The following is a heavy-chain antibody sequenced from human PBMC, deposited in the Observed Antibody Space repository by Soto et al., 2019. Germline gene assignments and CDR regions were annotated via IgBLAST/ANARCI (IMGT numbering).Heavy chain of an antibody. Sequence: EVQLVESGGGLVQPGRSLRLSCAASGFSFDDYAMHWVRQAPGKGLEWVSGISWNGGSIGYADSVKGRFTISRDNAKDSLYLQMNSLRAEDTALYYCAKDHYGSAIYGMEVWGQGTTVTVSS. CDR2: ISWNGGSI. J-gene: IGHJ6*02. D-gene: IGHD3-10*01. CDR1: GFSFDDYA. V-gene: IGHV3-9*01. CDR3: AKDHYGSAIYGMEV.